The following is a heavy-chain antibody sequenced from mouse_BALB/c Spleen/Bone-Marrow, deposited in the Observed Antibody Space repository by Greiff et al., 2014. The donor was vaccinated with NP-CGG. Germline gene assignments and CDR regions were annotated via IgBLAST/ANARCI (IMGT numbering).Heavy chain of an antibody. CDR3: ARSGERYGAMDY. Sequence: DVMLVVSGGGLVKPGGSLKLSCAASGFTFSDYYMYWVRQTPEKRLEWVATISDGGGYTYYPDSVWGRFTISRDNAKNNLYLQMSSLKSEDTTMYYCARSGERYGAMDYWGQGTSVTVFS. V-gene: IGHV5-4*02. D-gene: IGHD2-10*02. J-gene: IGHJ4*01. CDR1: GFTFSDYY. CDR2: ISDGGGYT.